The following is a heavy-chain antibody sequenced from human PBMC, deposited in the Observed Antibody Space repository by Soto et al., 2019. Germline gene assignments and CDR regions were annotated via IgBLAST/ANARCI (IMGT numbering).Heavy chain of an antibody. CDR3: ARDLEYYDILTGPNGRYNAFDI. CDR2: IIPIFGTA. J-gene: IGHJ3*02. Sequence: SVKVSCKASGGTFSSYAISWVRQAPGQGLEWMGGIIPIFGTANYAQKFQGRVTITADESTSTAYMELSSLRSEDTAVYYCARDLEYYDILTGPNGRYNAFDIRGQGTMVTVSS. V-gene: IGHV1-69*13. CDR1: GGTFSSYA. D-gene: IGHD3-9*01.